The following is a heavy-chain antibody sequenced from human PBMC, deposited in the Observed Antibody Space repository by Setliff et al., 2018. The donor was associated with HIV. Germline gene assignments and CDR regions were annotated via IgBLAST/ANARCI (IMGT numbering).Heavy chain of an antibody. Sequence: PGGSLRLSCAASGFTFSSYEMNWVRQAPGKGLEWVSYISASGNTIYYADSVKGRFTISRDNAKNSLYLQMNSLRAEDTAVYYCARSRAAGFDYWGQGTLVTVSS. CDR1: GFTFSSYE. CDR3: ARSRAAGFDY. D-gene: IGHD6-13*01. J-gene: IGHJ4*02. CDR2: ISASGNTI. V-gene: IGHV3-48*03.